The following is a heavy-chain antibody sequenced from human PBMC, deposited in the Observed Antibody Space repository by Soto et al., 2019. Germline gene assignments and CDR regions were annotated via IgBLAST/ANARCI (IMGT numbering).Heavy chain of an antibody. J-gene: IGHJ4*02. Sequence: GASVKVSCKASGGTFSSYAISWVRQAPGQGLEWMGGIIPIFGTANYAQKFQGRVTITADESTSTAYMELSSLRSEDTAVYYCAREVVGVVVPAAIQPGSSFDYWGQGTLVTVSS. CDR2: IIPIFGTA. V-gene: IGHV1-69*13. CDR3: AREVVGVVVPAAIQPGSSFDY. CDR1: GGTFSSYA. D-gene: IGHD2-2*01.